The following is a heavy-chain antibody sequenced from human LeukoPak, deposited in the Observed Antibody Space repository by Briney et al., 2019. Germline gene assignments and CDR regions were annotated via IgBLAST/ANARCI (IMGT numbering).Heavy chain of an antibody. J-gene: IGHJ3*02. D-gene: IGHD6-13*01. V-gene: IGHV3-7*01. Sequence: GGSLRLSCAASGFNSGNYWMSWVRQAPGQRLEWLANIKQDGIEAYYLDSVKGRFTISRDSARNSVYLQMNSLRADETAVYFCARFIASPGPDAFDIWGQGTLVTVSS. CDR3: ARFIASPGPDAFDI. CDR2: IKQDGIEA. CDR1: GFNSGNYW.